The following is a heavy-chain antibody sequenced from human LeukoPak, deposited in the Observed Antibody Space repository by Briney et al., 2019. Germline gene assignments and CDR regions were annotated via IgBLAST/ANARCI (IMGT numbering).Heavy chain of an antibody. CDR3: AKDQRRGYSYGFDY. CDR2: ISSDGSNK. D-gene: IGHD5-18*01. J-gene: IGHJ4*02. CDR1: GFTFSAYA. V-gene: IGHV3-30*18. Sequence: PGGSLRLSCEASGFTFSAYAMTWVRQAPGKGLEWVAVISSDGSNKYYADSVKGRFTISRDNSKNTLYLQMNSLRADDTAVYYCAKDQRRGYSYGFDYWGQGTLVTVSS.